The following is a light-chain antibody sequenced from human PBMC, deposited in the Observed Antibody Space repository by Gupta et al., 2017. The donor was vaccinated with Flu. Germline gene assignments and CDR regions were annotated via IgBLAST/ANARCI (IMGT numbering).Light chain of an antibody. CDR1: QGISSY. J-gene: IGKJ4*01. CDR2: AAS. Sequence: DIQLTQSPSFLSASVGDRVTITCRASQGISSYLAWYQQKPGKAPKLLIYAASTLQRGVTSRFSGSGDGTEFTLTISSRQPEDFATYYCQQRNSDRPALTFGGGTKVEIK. CDR3: QQRNSDRPALT. V-gene: IGKV1-9*01.